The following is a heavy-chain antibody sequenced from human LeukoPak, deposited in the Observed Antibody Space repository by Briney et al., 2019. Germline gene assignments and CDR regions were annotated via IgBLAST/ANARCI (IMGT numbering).Heavy chain of an antibody. Sequence: ASVKVSCKASGYTFTSYYMHWVRQAPGQGLEWMGIINPSGGSTSYAQKFQGRVTITADKSTSTAYMELSSLRSEDTAVYYCAREGASRGYSGYDPLTPFDYWGQGTLVTVSS. V-gene: IGHV1-46*01. CDR1: GYTFTSYY. CDR2: INPSGGST. J-gene: IGHJ4*02. CDR3: AREGASRGYSGYDPLTPFDY. D-gene: IGHD5-12*01.